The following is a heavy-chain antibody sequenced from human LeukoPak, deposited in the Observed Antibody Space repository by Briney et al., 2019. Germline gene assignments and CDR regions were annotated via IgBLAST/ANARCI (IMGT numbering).Heavy chain of an antibody. CDR1: GFTFSSYA. CDR3: ASGTMIVPYYFEY. V-gene: IGHV3-30-3*01. CDR2: TSYDGNNK. J-gene: IGHJ4*02. Sequence: GGSLRLSCAASGFTFSSYAMHWVRQAPGKGLEWVTVTSYDGNNKYHADSVKGRFTISRDNSKNTLYLQMNSLRAEDTAVYYCASGTMIVPYYFEYWGQGTLVTVSS. D-gene: IGHD3-22*01.